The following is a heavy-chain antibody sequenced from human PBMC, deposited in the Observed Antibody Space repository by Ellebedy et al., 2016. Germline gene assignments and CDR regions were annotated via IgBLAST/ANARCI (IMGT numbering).Heavy chain of an antibody. Sequence: GGSLRLSXAASGFTFSDSYMSWIRQAPGKGLEWVSYISGSGSSLYYAGSVKGRFTISRDNSKNTLYLQMNSLRAEDTAVYYCARARWDILTGYGYFDYWGQGTLVTVSS. J-gene: IGHJ4*02. CDR1: GFTFSDSY. CDR2: ISGSGSSL. CDR3: ARARWDILTGYGYFDY. V-gene: IGHV3-11*01. D-gene: IGHD3-9*01.